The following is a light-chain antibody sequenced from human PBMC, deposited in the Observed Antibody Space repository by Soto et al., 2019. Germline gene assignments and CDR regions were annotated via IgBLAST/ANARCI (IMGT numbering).Light chain of an antibody. V-gene: IGLV2-14*01. CDR3: SSYTSSSTYV. Sequence: QSALTQPASVSGSPGQSITISCTGTSSDVGNYNYVSWYQQQPGKAHKLMIHDVSNRPSGVSNRLSGSKTGNTASLTISGLQAEDEADYYCSSYTSSSTYVFGTGTRAPS. CDR2: DVS. J-gene: IGLJ1*01. CDR1: SSDVGNYNY.